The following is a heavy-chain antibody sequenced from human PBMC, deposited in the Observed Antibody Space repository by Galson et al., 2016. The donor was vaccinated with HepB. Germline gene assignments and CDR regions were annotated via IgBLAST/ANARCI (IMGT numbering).Heavy chain of an antibody. CDR2: ISPSNGNA. CDR1: GYIFAIYG. D-gene: IGHD6-25*01. CDR3: SRGPDPAAY. V-gene: IGHV1-18*01. J-gene: IGHJ4*02. Sequence: SVKVSCKASGYIFAIYGITWVREAPGQGLEWIGWISPSNGNAKYAQNLQGRVTMTTNTSTNTAYMEVKSLEFDDTAVYYCSRGPDPAAYWGQGTLVTVSS.